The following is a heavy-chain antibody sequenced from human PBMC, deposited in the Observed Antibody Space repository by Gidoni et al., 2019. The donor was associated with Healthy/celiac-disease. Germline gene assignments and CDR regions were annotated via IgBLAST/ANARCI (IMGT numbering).Heavy chain of an antibody. V-gene: IGHV3-49*04. J-gene: IGHJ6*02. CDR3: TRYGYSSRCYYGMDV. D-gene: IGHD4-4*01. CDR1: GFTSGDHG. CDR2: IRSKAYGGAT. Sequence: EVQLVDSGGGLVQPAGSLRLSCTASGFTSGDHGLSGVRQAPGKGREGVGFIRSKAYGGATEYAAYVQGRLNISRADSKEIANLQMNSLKTEDRAVDYCTRYGYSSRCYYGMDVWGQGTTVTVSS.